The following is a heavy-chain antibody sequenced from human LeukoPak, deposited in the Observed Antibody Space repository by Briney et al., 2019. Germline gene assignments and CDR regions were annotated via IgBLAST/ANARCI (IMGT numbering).Heavy chain of an antibody. CDR3: ARETTGYGGHGNFDY. D-gene: IGHD5-12*01. CDR2: IHNDGNT. J-gene: IGHJ4*02. Sequence: PSETLSLTCTVSGGSISTYYWSWIRQPAGKGLEWIGRIHNDGNTESNPSLRGRVTMSVDTSKNQFALRLSSVTAADTAVYYCARETTGYGGHGNFDYWGQGTLVAVSS. CDR1: GGSISTYY. V-gene: IGHV4-4*07.